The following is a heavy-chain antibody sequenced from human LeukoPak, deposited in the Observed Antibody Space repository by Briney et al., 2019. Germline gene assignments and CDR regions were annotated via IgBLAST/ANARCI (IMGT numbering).Heavy chain of an antibody. V-gene: IGHV3-7*01. CDR3: ARIGYSSSCTDY. CDR2: INQGGSEK. D-gene: IGHD6-13*01. J-gene: IGHJ4*02. Sequence: GGSLRLSCAASGFTFSRYWMTWVRQAPGKGLEWVANINQGGSEKLYVDSVKGRFTFSRDNAKNSVYLQMNSLRAEDTAVYYCARIGYSSSCTDYWGQGTLVTVSS. CDR1: GFTFSRYW.